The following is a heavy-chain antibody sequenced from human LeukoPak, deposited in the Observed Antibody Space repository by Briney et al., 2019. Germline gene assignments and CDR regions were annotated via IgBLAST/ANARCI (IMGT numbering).Heavy chain of an antibody. CDR1: GFTFGDYA. CDR3: AKDMSGFWSGYLDY. Sequence: PGRSLRLSCTASGFTFGDYAMSWFRQAPGKGLEWVSGISWNSGSIGYADSVKGRFTISRDNAKNSLYLQMNSLRAEDMALYYCAKDMSGFWSGYLDYWGQGTLVTVSS. J-gene: IGHJ4*02. CDR2: ISWNSGSI. D-gene: IGHD3-3*01. V-gene: IGHV3-9*03.